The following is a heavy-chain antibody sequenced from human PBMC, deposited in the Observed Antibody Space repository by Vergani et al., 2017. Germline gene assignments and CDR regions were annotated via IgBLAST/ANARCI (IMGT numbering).Heavy chain of an antibody. Sequence: QVQLVQSGAEVKKPGSSVKVSCKASGGTFSSYAISWVRQAPGQGLEWMGGIIPIFGTANYAQKFQGRVTITADESTSTAYMELSRLRSEDTAVYYCARARGAVTTMEAYYYYMDVWGKGTTVTVSS. J-gene: IGHJ6*03. V-gene: IGHV1-69*01. D-gene: IGHD4-11*01. CDR1: GGTFSSYA. CDR2: IIPIFGTA. CDR3: ARARGAVTTMEAYYYYMDV.